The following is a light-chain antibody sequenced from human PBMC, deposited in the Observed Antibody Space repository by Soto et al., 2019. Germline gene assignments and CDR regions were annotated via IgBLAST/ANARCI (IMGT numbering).Light chain of an antibody. CDR2: EVS. J-gene: IGLJ1*01. V-gene: IGLV2-14*01. CDR1: SSDIGPYDY. CDR3: TTFAPGRIYV. Sequence: QSALTQPASVSGSPGQSSTISCSGASSDIGPYDYVSWYQHHPGRAPKLLIYEVSNRPSGVSYRFSGSKSGNTASRTISGLQAEDEGDYYCTTFAPGRIYVFGSGTKLTVL.